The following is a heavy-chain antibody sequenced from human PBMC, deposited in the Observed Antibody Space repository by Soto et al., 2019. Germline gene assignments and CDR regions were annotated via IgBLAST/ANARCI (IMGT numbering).Heavy chain of an antibody. CDR2: ISPYDGNT. CDR3: ARDDRAAASGTTYYFDY. Sequence: QVQLVQPEAEVKKPGASVKVSCKASGYTFTNYGLSWVRQAPGQGLEWMAWISPYDGNTHYAQKLQGRITVTTDTSPSTAYIELRSLRSDDTAVYFCARDDRAAASGTTYYFDYWGQGTLVTVSS. V-gene: IGHV1-18*01. D-gene: IGHD6-13*01. J-gene: IGHJ4*02. CDR1: GYTFTNYG.